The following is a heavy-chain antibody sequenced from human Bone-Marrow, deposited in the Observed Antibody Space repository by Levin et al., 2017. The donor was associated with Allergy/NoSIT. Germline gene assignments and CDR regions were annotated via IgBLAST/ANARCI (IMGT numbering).Heavy chain of an antibody. J-gene: IGHJ4*02. CDR2: ISISGNHI. CDR3: ARDPMTCSGGSCYHFDY. D-gene: IGHD2-15*01. Sequence: GASVKVSCAASGFTFSNYNMHWVRQAPGKGLEWVSSISISGNHIYYADSVKGRFTISRDNAKNSLYLQMNDLTAEDTAMYYCARDPMTCSGGSCYHFDYWGQGTLVTVSS. V-gene: IGHV3-21*01. CDR1: GFTFSNYN.